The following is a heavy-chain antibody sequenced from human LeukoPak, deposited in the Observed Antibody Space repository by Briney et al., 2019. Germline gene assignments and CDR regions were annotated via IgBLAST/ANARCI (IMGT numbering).Heavy chain of an antibody. CDR2: ISSSSSYI. Sequence: GGSLRLSCAASGFTFSSYSMNWVRQAPGKGLEWVSSISSSSSYIYYADSVKGRFTISRDNAKNSLYLQMNSLRAEDTAVYYCAKDDSLMVRGVIITLWGQGTLVTVSS. CDR1: GFTFSSYS. J-gene: IGHJ4*02. V-gene: IGHV3-21*01. CDR3: AKDDSLMVRGVIITL. D-gene: IGHD3-10*01.